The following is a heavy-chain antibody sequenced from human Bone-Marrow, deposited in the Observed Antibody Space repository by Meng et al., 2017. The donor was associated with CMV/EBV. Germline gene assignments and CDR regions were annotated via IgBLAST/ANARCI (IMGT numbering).Heavy chain of an antibody. V-gene: IGHV1-2*02. CDR2: INPNSGGT. CDR1: GYTFTDYY. CDR3: ARDLPYCSSTSCYSRFDP. J-gene: IGHJ5*02. D-gene: IGHD2-2*01. Sequence: ASVKVSCKASGYTFTDYYIHWVRQAPGQGLEWMGWINPNSGGTNYAQKFQGRVTMTRDTSISTAYMELSRLRSDDTAVYYCARDLPYCSSTSCYSRFDPCGQGTLVTVSS.